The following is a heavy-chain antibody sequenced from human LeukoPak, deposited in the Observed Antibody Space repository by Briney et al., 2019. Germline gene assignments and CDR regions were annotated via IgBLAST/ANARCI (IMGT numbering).Heavy chain of an antibody. J-gene: IGHJ5*01. CDR1: GGSFNSGSYY. Sequence: PSETLSFTCTVSGGSFNSGSYYWSWIRQPPGKGLEWTGNIYYSGSTNYNPSLKSRVTISVDTSKDQFSLKVTSATAADTAGYYCARERLYDNGGNSGWFDYGGQGTLVTVSS. D-gene: IGHD4-23*01. CDR2: IYYSGST. V-gene: IGHV4-61*01. CDR3: ARERLYDNGGNSGWFDY.